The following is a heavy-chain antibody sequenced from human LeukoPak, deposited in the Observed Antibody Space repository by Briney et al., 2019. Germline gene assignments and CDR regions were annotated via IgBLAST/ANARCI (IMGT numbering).Heavy chain of an antibody. D-gene: IGHD2-2*01. CDR3: ARAGSGRQLLAIDY. Sequence: ASVKVSCKASGYTFTGYYMHWVRQAPGQGLEWMGWINPNSGGTNYAQKFQGRVTMTRDTSISTAYMELSRLRSDDTAVYYCARAGSGRQLLAIDYWGQGTLVTVSS. J-gene: IGHJ4*02. CDR2: INPNSGGT. V-gene: IGHV1-2*02. CDR1: GYTFTGYY.